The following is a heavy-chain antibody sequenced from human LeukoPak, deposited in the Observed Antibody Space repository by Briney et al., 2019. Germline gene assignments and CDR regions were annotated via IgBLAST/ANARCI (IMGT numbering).Heavy chain of an antibody. CDR2: SKNKANAYST. V-gene: IGHV3-72*01. D-gene: IGHD3-9*01. CDR3: SRIFYYGSTGYYPDH. Sequence: GGSLRLSCAVSGFTFSDHYMDWVRQAPGKGLEWIGRSKNKANAYSTVYAASVKGRFTFSRDDRKNSLYLQMDSLKDEDTAVYYCSRIFYYGSTGYYPDHWGQGTLVTVSS. CDR1: GFTFSDHY. J-gene: IGHJ4*02.